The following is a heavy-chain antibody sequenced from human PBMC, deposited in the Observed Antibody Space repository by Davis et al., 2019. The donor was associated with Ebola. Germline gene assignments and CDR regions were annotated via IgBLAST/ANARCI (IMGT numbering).Heavy chain of an antibody. CDR1: GFTLSDYY. Sequence: GESLKISCAASGFTLSDYYMSWIRQAPGKGLEWVSYIDSSVNSIYYADSVKGRFTISRDNAKNSLYLQMNSLRAEDTAVYYCTRDFDWDGGYWGQGTLVTVSP. V-gene: IGHV3-11*04. D-gene: IGHD3-16*01. CDR2: IDSSVNSI. J-gene: IGHJ4*02. CDR3: TRDFDWDGGY.